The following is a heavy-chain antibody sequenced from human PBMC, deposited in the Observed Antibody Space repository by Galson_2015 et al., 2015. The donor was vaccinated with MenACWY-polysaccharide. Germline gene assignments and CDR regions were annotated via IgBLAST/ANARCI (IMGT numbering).Heavy chain of an antibody. CDR1: GYTFTNYD. CDR3: ARVVRRKYSYSDY. V-gene: IGHV1-8*01. Sequence: SVKASCKASGYTFTNYDINWVRQATGQGLEWMGWMNPNSGNTGYAQKFQGRVTMTRDTSISTAYMQLRGLRYEDTAVYYCARVVRRKYSYSDYWGQGTLVSVSS. J-gene: IGHJ4*02. D-gene: IGHD5-18*01. CDR2: MNPNSGNT.